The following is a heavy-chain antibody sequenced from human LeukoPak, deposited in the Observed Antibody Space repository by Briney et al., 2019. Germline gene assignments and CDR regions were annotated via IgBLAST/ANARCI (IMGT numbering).Heavy chain of an antibody. D-gene: IGHD3-10*01. V-gene: IGHV3-53*01. CDR2: IYSGGST. CDR1: GFTVSSNY. J-gene: IGHJ6*03. CDR3: ASGSGSYRTPYYYMDV. Sequence: PGGSLRLSCAASGFTVSSNYMSWVRQAPGKGLEWVSVIYSGGSTYYADSVKGRFTISRDNSKNTLHLRMNSLRAEDTAVYYCASGSGSYRTPYYYMDVWGTGTTVTVSS.